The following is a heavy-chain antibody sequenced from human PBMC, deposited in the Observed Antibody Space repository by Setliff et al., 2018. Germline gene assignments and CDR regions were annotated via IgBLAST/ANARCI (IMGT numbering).Heavy chain of an antibody. V-gene: IGHV3-64*02. CDR1: GFTFSSYV. CDR2: ISSNGGST. Sequence: LRLSCAASGFTFSSYVMHWVRQAPGKGLEYVSAISSNGGSTYYADSMKGRFTISRDNSKNTLYLQMGSLRAEDMAVYYCARGEKWLIPAYFDYWGQGTLVTVSS. J-gene: IGHJ4*02. CDR3: ARGEKWLIPAYFDY. D-gene: IGHD6-19*01.